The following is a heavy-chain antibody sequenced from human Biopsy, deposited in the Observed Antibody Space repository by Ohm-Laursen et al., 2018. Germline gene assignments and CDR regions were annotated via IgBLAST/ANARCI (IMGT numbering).Heavy chain of an antibody. Sequence: ASVKVSCKASGYTFTGQYLHWVRQVPGQGLEWMGWINPHSGTTKFAQDFQGRVTMTRDTSITTAHMELRRLRSDDTAVYYCARDTSGWSRTFDHWGQGTPVTVSS. CDR2: INPHSGTT. CDR1: GYTFTGQY. D-gene: IGHD6-19*01. J-gene: IGHJ4*02. CDR3: ARDTSGWSRTFDH. V-gene: IGHV1-2*02.